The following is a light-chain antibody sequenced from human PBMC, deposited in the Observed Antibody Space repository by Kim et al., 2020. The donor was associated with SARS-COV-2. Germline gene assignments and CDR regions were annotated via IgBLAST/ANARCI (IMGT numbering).Light chain of an antibody. CDR3: QAWDSSTAPV. Sequence: SYELTQPPSVSVSPGQTASITCSGDKLGDKYACWYQQKPGQSPVLVINQDSKRPSGIPERFSGSNSGNTATLTISGTQSMDEADYYCQAWDSSTAPVFGGGTQLTV. CDR1: KLGDKY. J-gene: IGLJ3*02. CDR2: QDS. V-gene: IGLV3-1*01.